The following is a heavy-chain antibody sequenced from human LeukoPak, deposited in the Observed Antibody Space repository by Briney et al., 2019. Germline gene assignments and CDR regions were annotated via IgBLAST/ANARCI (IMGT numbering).Heavy chain of an antibody. CDR1: GVSISSYY. CDR2: IFYSGNT. D-gene: IGHD1-26*01. Sequence: PSETLSLTCTVSGVSISSYYWSWIRQPPGKGMEWLGYIFYSGNTIYNPSLRSRVTISADTSTNHCSLKLRSVTAAAPAVYSLARLAAISGSDYPDDWGQGTLVTVSS. CDR3: ARLAAISGSDYPDD. J-gene: IGHJ4*02. V-gene: IGHV4-59*08.